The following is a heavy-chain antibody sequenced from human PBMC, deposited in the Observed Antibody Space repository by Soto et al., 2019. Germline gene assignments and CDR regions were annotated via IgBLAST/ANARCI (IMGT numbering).Heavy chain of an antibody. D-gene: IGHD6-6*01. CDR3: AKDVRVYSSSFDY. CDR1: GFTFSSYA. Sequence: GGSLRLSCAASGFTFSSYAMSWVRQAPGKGLEWVSASSGSGGSTYYADSVKGRFTISRDDSKNTLYLQMNSLRAEDTAVYYCAKDVRVYSSSFDYWGQGTLVTVSS. J-gene: IGHJ4*02. CDR2: SSGSGGST. V-gene: IGHV3-23*01.